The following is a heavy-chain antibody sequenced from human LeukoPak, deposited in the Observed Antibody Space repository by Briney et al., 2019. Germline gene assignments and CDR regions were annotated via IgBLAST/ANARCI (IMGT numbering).Heavy chain of an antibody. V-gene: IGHV3-74*01. D-gene: IGHD3-3*01. CDR3: AKFAGDYDFWSFFDY. J-gene: IGHJ4*02. CDR1: GFSLRTSG. CDR2: INSDGSTT. Sequence: GGSLRLSCAAFGFSLRTSGIHWVRQAPGKGLVWVSRINSDGSTTTYADSVKGRFTISRDNSKNTLYLQMNSLRAEDTAVYYCAKFAGDYDFWSFFDYWGQGTLVTVSS.